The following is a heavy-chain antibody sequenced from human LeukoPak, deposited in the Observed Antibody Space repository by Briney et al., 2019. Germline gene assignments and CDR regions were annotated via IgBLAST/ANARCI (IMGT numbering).Heavy chain of an antibody. CDR2: ISHRGRT. CDR1: GGSLSDYY. CDR3: ARTTWFGELFDY. J-gene: IGHJ4*02. D-gene: IGHD3-10*01. V-gene: IGHV4-34*01. Sequence: SETLSLTCAVYGGSLSDYYWSWIRQSPGKGLEWIGEISHRGRTYYNLSLKSRVTISIDTSKNQFSLKLSSVTAADTAVYYCARTTWFGELFDYWGQGTLVTVSS.